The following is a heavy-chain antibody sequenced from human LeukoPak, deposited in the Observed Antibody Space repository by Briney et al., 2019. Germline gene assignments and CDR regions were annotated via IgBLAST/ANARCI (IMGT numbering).Heavy chain of an antibody. V-gene: IGHV1-2*02. J-gene: IGHJ4*02. CDR1: GYTFAGYY. CDR2: INPNSGGT. D-gene: IGHD3-10*01. CDR3: AKERGNYGSGSWGIDY. Sequence: ASVKVSCKASGYTFAGYYMHWVRQAPGQGLEWMGWINPNSGGTNYAQKFQGRVTMTRDTSISTAYMELSRLRSDDTAVYYCAKERGNYGSGSWGIDYWGQGTLVAVSS.